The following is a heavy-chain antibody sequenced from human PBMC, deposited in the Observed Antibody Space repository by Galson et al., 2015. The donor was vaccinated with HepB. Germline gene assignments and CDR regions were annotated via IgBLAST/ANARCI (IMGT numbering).Heavy chain of an antibody. CDR3: AVSVLGVQYYYGMDV. CDR1: GGTFHSYA. D-gene: IGHD2-8*01. CDR2: IIPYFGTA. V-gene: IGHV1-69*13. Sequence: SVKVSCKASGGTFHSYAISSVRQAPGQGLEWMGGIIPYFGTANYSQRFQGSVSIVADESTSTAYMELSSLRSEDTAVYYCAVSVLGVQYYYGMDVWGQGSTVTVSS. J-gene: IGHJ6*02.